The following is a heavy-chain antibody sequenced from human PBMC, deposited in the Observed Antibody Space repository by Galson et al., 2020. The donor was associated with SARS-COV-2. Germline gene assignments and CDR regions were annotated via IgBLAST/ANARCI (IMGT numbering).Heavy chain of an antibody. CDR1: GFTFSSYA. CDR3: ARDVGSYLYFDY. V-gene: IGHV3-30-3*01. Sequence: GESLKFSCAASGFTFSSYAMHWVRQAPGKGLEWVAVISYDGSNKYYADSVKGRFTISRDNSKNTLYLQMNSLRAEDTAVYYCARDVGSYLYFDYWGQGTLVTVSS. J-gene: IGHJ4*02. CDR2: ISYDGSNK. D-gene: IGHD1-26*01.